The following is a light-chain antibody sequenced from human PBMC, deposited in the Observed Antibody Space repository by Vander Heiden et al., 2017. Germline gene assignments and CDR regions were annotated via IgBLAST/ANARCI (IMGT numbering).Light chain of an antibody. Sequence: SYELSQPLSVSVALGQTARITCGGNNIGSQNGHWDQQKPGQARVLVIYRDSNRPSGIPERFSGSNSWNTATLTISRAQAGDEADYYCQVWDSSTGVFGGGTKLTVL. J-gene: IGLJ2*01. CDR2: RDS. CDR1: NIGSQN. CDR3: QVWDSSTGV. V-gene: IGLV3-9*01.